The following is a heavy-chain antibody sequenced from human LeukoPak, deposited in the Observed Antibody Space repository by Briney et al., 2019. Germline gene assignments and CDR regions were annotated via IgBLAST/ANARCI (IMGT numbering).Heavy chain of an antibody. CDR3: ARDTDIVVVPAALMGY. CDR2: INPNSGGT. J-gene: IGHJ4*02. D-gene: IGHD2-2*01. Sequence: ASVKVSCKASGYTFTGYYMHWVRQAPGQGLEWMGWINPNSGGTNYAQKFQGRVTMTRDTSTSTAYMELSRLRSDDTAVYYCARDTDIVVVPAALMGYWGQGTLVTVSS. V-gene: IGHV1-2*02. CDR1: GYTFTGYY.